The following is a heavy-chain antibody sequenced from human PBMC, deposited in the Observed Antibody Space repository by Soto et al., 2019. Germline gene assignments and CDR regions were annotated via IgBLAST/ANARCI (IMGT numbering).Heavy chain of an antibody. J-gene: IGHJ4*02. CDR1: GGTFSTYA. D-gene: IGHD5-18*01. CDR2: IIPMFGTA. CDR3: ASGIQLWLRRINNGYSG. Sequence: QVQLVQSGAEVKKPESSVKVSCKAPGGTFSTYAISWVRQAPGQGLEWMGGIIPMFGTANYAQRFQYRVTITADESTNTVYMELSRLRSEDTAVYFCASGIQLWLRRINNGYSGWGQGTLVTVSS. V-gene: IGHV1-69*12.